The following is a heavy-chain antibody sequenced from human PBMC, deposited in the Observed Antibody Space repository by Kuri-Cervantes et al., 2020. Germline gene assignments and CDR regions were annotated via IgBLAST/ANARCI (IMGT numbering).Heavy chain of an antibody. CDR2: IWYDGSNK. CDR1: GFTFSSYG. J-gene: IGHJ5*02. CDR3: VREYYYDSSGYLVRFDP. D-gene: IGHD3-22*01. V-gene: IGHV3-33*01. Sequence: GESLKISCAASGFTFSSYGMHWVRQAPGKGLEWVAVIWYDGSNKYYADSVKGRFIISRDNSRNTLYLQTNSLRAEDTAVYYCVREYYYDSSGYLVRFDPWGQGTLVTVSS.